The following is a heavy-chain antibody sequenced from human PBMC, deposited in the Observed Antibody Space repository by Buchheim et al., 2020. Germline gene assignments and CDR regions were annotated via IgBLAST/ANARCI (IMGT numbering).Heavy chain of an antibody. CDR2: ISGSGGST. V-gene: IGHV3-23*01. CDR3: AKVRLHYDSSGFYPFDY. D-gene: IGHD3-22*01. CDR1: EFTFSSYA. Sequence: EVQLLESGGGLVQPGGSLRLSCAASEFTFSSYAMCWVRQAPGKGLEWVSAISGSGGSTYYADSVKGRFTISRDNSKNTLYLQMNSLRAEDTAVYYCAKVRLHYDSSGFYPFDYWGQGTL. J-gene: IGHJ4*02.